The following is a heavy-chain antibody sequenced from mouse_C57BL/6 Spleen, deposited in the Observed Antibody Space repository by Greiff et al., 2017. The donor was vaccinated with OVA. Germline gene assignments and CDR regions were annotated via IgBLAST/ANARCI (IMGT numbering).Heavy chain of an antibody. D-gene: IGHD1-1*01. V-gene: IGHV14-2*01. CDR3: ASGTTGANFDV. CDR1: GFNIKDYY. J-gene: IGHJ1*03. CDR2: IDPEDGET. Sequence: VHVKQSGAELVKPGASVKLSCTASGFNIKDYYMHWVKQRTEQGLEWIGRIDPEDGETKYAPKFQGKATITADTSSNTAYLQLSSLTSEDTAVYYCASGTTGANFDVWGTGTTVTVSS.